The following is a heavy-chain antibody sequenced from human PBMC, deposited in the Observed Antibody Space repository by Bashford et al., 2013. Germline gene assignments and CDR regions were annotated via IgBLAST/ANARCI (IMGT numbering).Heavy chain of an antibody. V-gene: IGHV1-24*01. D-gene: IGHD6-19*01. J-gene: IGHJ3*02. CDR2: FDPEDGET. CDR1: GYTLTELS. Sequence: VASVKVSCKVSGYTLTELSMHWVRQAPGKGLEWMGGFDPEDGETIYAQKFQGRVTMTEDTSTDTAYMELSSLRSEDTAVYYCATSSGWHDAFDIWGQGTMVTVSS. CDR3: ATSSGWHDAFDI.